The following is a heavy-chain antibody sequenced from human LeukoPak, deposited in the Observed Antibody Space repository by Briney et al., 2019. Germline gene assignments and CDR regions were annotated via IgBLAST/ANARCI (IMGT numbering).Heavy chain of an antibody. D-gene: IGHD2-15*01. CDR3: ARAFCPGGSCYGRFDY. V-gene: IGHV3-74*01. CDR2: INGDGSST. Sequence: PGGSLRLSCEASGLTLSTYWIHWVRQGPGKGLEWVSRINGDGSSTSYADSVKGRFTISRVNAKSTVYLQMNSLTAEDTAVYHCARAFCPGGSCYGRFDYWGQGTLVTVSS. J-gene: IGHJ4*02. CDR1: GLTLSTYW.